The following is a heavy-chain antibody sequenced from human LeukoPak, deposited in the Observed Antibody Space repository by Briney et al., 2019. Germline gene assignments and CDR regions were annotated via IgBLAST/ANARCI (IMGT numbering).Heavy chain of an antibody. CDR1: GGSITSYY. D-gene: IGHD1-26*01. V-gene: IGHV4-59*01. J-gene: IGHJ4*02. CDR3: ARGRVGGSY. CDR2: IYYSGST. Sequence: SETLSLTCTVSGGSITSYYWSWIRQPPGQGLEWIGSIYYSGSTTYNPSLKSRFTISVDTSRNQFSLRLSSVTAADTAVYYCARGRVGGSYWGQGTLVTVSS.